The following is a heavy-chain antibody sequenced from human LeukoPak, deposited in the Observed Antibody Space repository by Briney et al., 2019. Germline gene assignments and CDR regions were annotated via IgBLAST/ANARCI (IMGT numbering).Heavy chain of an antibody. J-gene: IGHJ1*01. Sequence: GGSLRLSCAASGFSFSSYAMNWVRQSPGKGLEWVSSISGSGVSTYYADSVMGRFTISRDNSKSTLYLQMNSLRAEDTAVYYCAKDGSRAQYFHHWGQGTLVTVSS. CDR1: GFSFSSYA. V-gene: IGHV3-23*01. CDR3: AKDGSRAQYFHH. CDR2: ISGSGVST.